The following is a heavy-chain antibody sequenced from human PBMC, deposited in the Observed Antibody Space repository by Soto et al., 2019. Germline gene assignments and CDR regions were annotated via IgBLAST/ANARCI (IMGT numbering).Heavy chain of an antibody. CDR1: RFTFISYS. D-gene: IGHD5-18*01. CDR3: ARDNVQRGYTYSFDAFDL. V-gene: IGHV3-48*02. J-gene: IGHJ3*01. CDR2: ISSRRSAI. Sequence: GGSLRPSFAASRFTFISYSMNWVRQAPGKGLEWVSYISSRRSAIHYAESVEGRFTISRDNTKNSLYLQMNSLREEDTSVYYCARDNVQRGYTYSFDAFDLWGQGTMVTV.